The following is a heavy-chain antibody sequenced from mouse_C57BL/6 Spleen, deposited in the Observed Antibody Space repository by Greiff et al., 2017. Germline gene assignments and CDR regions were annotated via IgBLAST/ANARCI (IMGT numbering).Heavy chain of an antibody. V-gene: IGHV1-15*01. Sequence: QVQLKQSGAELVRPGASVTLSCKASGYTFTDYEMHWVKQTPVHGLEWIGAIDPETGGTAYNQKFKGKAILTADKSSSTAYMELRSLTSEDSAVYYCTADYGSRPFAYWGQGTLVTVSA. CDR1: GYTFTDYE. J-gene: IGHJ3*01. CDR2: IDPETGGT. D-gene: IGHD1-1*01. CDR3: TADYGSRPFAY.